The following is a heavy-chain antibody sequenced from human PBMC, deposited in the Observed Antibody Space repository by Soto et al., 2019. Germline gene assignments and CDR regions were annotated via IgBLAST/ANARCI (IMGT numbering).Heavy chain of an antibody. CDR3: AKGFCSSTRCLTYLYMDV. J-gene: IGHJ6*03. V-gene: IGHV3-9*01. CDR1: GFSFDEYA. D-gene: IGHD2-2*01. Sequence: EVQLVESGGGLVQPGRSLRLSCAASGFSFDEYAMHWVRQAPGKGLEWVSGVSWNSGTMGYGDSVRGRFAISRDNGKNSLYLQMNSLTTEDTALYYCAKGFCSSTRCLTYLYMDVWCKGTTVTVSS. CDR2: VSWNSGTM.